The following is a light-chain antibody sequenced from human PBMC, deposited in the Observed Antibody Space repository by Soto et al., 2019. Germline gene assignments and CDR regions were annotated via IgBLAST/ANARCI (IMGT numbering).Light chain of an antibody. CDR2: DAS. CDR1: QSVSYY. CDR3: QQYGTSPMT. Sequence: EIVLTQSPGTLSLSPGERATLSCRASQSVSYYLAWYQQKPGQAPRLLIYDASSRATGVPDRFSGSGSGTEFTLTISSLQSEDFALYFCQQYGTSPMTFGQGTRLEIK. V-gene: IGKV3-20*01. J-gene: IGKJ5*01.